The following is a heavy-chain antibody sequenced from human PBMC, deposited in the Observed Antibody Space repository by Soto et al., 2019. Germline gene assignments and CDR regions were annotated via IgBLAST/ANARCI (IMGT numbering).Heavy chain of an antibody. CDR3: TTVGSAWYVAY. V-gene: IGHV3-15*01. Sequence: GGSLRLSCSAFGFTFSSAWMNWVRQAPGKGLEWVGRIKTNSAGGTADYAAPVKGRFTISRDDSENTLFLQMDSLKTEDTAVYYCTTVGSAWYVAYWGRGTLVTVST. D-gene: IGHD6-19*01. J-gene: IGHJ4*02. CDR1: GFTFSSAW. CDR2: IKTNSAGGTA.